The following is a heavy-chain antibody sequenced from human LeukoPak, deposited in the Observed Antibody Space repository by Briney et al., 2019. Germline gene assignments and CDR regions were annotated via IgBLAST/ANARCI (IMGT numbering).Heavy chain of an antibody. CDR3: ANTYALGNYYKGGFDP. CDR1: GYTFIDYY. D-gene: IGHD3-10*01. CDR2: INPNSGGT. Sequence: GASVKCSCKASGYTFIDYYMHWVREAPGQGLEWMGWINPNSGGTNYAQNFQGRVTMTRDTSIRTVYMELSRLRSDDTAVYYCANTYALGNYYKGGFDPWGQGTLVTVSS. V-gene: IGHV1-2*02. J-gene: IGHJ5*02.